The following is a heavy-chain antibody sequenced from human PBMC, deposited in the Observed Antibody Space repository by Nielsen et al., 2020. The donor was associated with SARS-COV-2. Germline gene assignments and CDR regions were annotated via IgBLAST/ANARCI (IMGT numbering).Heavy chain of an antibody. D-gene: IGHD3-10*01. CDR3: AKFRGLGRSVGAFDV. CDR2: IYYSGNT. CDR1: NEITPHY. J-gene: IGHJ4*02. Sequence: SETLSLTCSVSNEITPHYWSWVRQTPGKGLEWIGYIYYSGNTSYSPSLKSRVNISLDKSKNQFSLTLKSVTAADTAVYYCAKFRGLGRSVGAFDVWGQGTLVTVSS. V-gene: IGHV4-59*11.